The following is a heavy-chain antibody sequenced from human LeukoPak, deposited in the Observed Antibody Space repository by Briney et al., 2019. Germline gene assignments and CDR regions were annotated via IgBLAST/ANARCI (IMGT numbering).Heavy chain of an antibody. CDR3: AKDSLRNYCYGSGSRSGYFDY. V-gene: IGHV3-30*18. CDR1: GFTFSTYG. CDR2: ISYSGVNK. D-gene: IGHD3-10*01. J-gene: IGHJ4*02. Sequence: GRSLRLSCAASGFTFSTYGMHWVRQAPGQGLEWVALISYSGVNKYYADFVKGRFTISRDNSKNTLYLQMNSLGPQDTAIYYCAKDSLRNYCYGSGSRSGYFDYWGQGTLVTVSS.